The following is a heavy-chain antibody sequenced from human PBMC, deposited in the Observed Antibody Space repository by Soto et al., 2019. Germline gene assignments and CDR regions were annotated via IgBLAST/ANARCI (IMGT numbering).Heavy chain of an antibody. CDR2: IKQDESDI. V-gene: IGHV3-7*04. Sequence: DVQLVESGGGLVQPGGSLRLSCAASGFTFSNYWMSWVRQAPGKGLEWVANIKQDESDIHYVGSVKGRFTISRDNAKNSLYLQMNGLRAEDTAVYYCARVMLGSTINDPDYWGQGTLVTVSS. D-gene: IGHD3-10*01. CDR1: GFTFSNYW. CDR3: ARVMLGSTINDPDY. J-gene: IGHJ4*02.